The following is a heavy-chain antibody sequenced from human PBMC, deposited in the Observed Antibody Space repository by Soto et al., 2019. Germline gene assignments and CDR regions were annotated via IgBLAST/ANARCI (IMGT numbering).Heavy chain of an antibody. D-gene: IGHD6-13*01. Sequence: QVQLVQSGAEVKKPGASVKVSCKASGYTFTSYDINWVRQATGQGLEWMGWMNPNSGNTGYAQHLQGRVTMTRDTSTNTAYMELRSLRSDDTAVYYCAKERDGSSWSSAEYLQHWGQGTLVTVSS. V-gene: IGHV1-8*01. CDR3: AKERDGSSWSSAEYLQH. J-gene: IGHJ1*01. CDR2: MNPNSGNT. CDR1: GYTFTSYD.